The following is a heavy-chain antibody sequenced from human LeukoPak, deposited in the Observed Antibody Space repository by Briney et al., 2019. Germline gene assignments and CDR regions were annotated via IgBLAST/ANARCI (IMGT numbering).Heavy chain of an antibody. J-gene: IGHJ4*02. D-gene: IGHD3-22*01. CDR2: ISAYNGNT. CDR3: ARVNPNYYYDSSGYKYYFDY. Sequence: ASVKVSCKASGYTFTSYGIGWVRQAPGQGLEWMGWISAYNGNTNYAQKLQGRVTMTTDTSTSTAYMELRSLRSDDTAVYYCARVNPNYYYDSSGYKYYFDYWGQGTLVTVSS. V-gene: IGHV1-18*01. CDR1: GYTFTSYG.